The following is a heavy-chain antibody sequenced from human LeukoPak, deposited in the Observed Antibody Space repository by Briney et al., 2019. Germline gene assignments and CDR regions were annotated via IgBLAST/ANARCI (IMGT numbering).Heavy chain of an antibody. D-gene: IGHD2-2*01. V-gene: IGHV1-69*13. CDR1: GGTFSSYA. CDR3: ARGRVCSSTSCYAGYYYYYGMDV. J-gene: IGHJ6*04. Sequence: SVKVSFKASGGTFSSYAISWVRQAPGQGLEWMGGIIPIFGTANYAQKFQGRVTITADESTSTAYMELSSLRSEDTAVYYCARGRVCSSTSCYAGYYYYYGMDVWGKGTTVTVSS. CDR2: IIPIFGTA.